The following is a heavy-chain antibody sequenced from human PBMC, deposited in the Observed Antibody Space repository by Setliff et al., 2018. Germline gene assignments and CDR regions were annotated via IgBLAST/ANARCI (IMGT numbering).Heavy chain of an antibody. CDR3: AAAPAGSDVFDM. J-gene: IGHJ3*02. Sequence: GSLRLSCAASGFTFSGSAMYWVRQASGKGLEWVGRIRSKSDSYATIYAASVRGRFTISRDDSTNTAYLQMNSLKTEDTAVYYCAAAPAGSDVFDMWGQGTMVTVSS. V-gene: IGHV3-73*01. D-gene: IGHD6-13*01. CDR1: GFTFSGSA. CDR2: IRSKSDSYAT.